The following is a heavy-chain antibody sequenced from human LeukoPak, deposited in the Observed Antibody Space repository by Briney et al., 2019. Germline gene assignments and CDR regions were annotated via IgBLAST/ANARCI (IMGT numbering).Heavy chain of an antibody. J-gene: IGHJ4*02. Sequence: GGSLRLSCAASGFAFREYWMHWVRQTPGTGLMWVARINDGGTYTAYADSVKGRFTVSRDNTENTLYLQMNTLRVEDTAIYYCAREIKIQGFRAFDFWGQGTPVTVSS. CDR3: AREIKIQGFRAFDF. D-gene: IGHD3-10*01. CDR1: GFAFREYW. V-gene: IGHV3-74*01. CDR2: INDGGTYT.